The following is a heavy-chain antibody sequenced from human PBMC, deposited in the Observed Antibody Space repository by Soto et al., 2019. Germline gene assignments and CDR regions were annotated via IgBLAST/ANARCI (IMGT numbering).Heavy chain of an antibody. V-gene: IGHV4-34*01. D-gene: IGHD6-6*01. J-gene: IGHJ5*02. CDR1: GGSFSGYY. CDR3: ARGHPSIAARKGPSNWFDP. CDR2: INHSGST. Sequence: SETLSLTCAVYGGSFSGYYWSWIRQPPGKGLEWIGEINHSGSTNYNPSLKSRVTRTVDTSKNQFSLKLSSVTAADTAVYYCARGHPSIAARKGPSNWFDPWGQGTLVTVSS.